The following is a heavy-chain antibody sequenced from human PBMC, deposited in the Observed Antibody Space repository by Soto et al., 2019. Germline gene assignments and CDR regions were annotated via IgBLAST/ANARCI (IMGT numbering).Heavy chain of an antibody. J-gene: IGHJ6*02. D-gene: IGHD4-17*01. CDR2: IYYSGST. CDR1: GGSISSYY. CDR3: ARDKWPVTTEPQGKPRYYYYYGMDV. Sequence: QVQLQESGPGLVKPSETLSLTCTVSGGSISSYYWSWIRQPPGKGLEWIGYIYYSGSTNYNPSLNSRVTISVDTSKNQFSLKLSSVTAADTAGYYCARDKWPVTTEPQGKPRYYYYYGMDVWGQGTTVTVSS. V-gene: IGHV4-59*01.